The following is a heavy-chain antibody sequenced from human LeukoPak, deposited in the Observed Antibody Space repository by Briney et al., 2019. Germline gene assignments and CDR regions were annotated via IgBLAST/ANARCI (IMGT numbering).Heavy chain of an antibody. V-gene: IGHV4-4*02. J-gene: IGHJ4*02. CDR1: GGSICSSNW. Sequence: SETLSLTCAVSGGSICSSNWWSWVRQPPGKGLECIGEIYHSGSTNYNPSLKSRVTISVDKSKNQFSLKLSSVTAADTAVYYCARVSSGATTVDYWGQGTLVTVSS. CDR2: IYHSGST. CDR3: ARVSSGATTVDY. D-gene: IGHD1-26*01.